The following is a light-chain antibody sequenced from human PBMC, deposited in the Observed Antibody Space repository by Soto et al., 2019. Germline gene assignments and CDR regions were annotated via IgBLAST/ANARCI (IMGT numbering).Light chain of an antibody. CDR3: QQYGSSRT. J-gene: IGKJ1*01. CDR2: DAS. CDR1: QSVSSY. V-gene: IGKV3-20*01. Sequence: EIVVTQSPSTLSLSPGERATLSCRASQSVSSYLAWYQQKPGQAPRLLIYDASNRATGIPDRFSGSGSGTDLTLTISRLEPEDFAVYYCQQYGSSRTFGQGTKVDI.